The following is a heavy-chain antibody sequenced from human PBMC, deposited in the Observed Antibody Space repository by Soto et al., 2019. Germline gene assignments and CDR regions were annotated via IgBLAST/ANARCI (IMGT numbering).Heavy chain of an antibody. J-gene: IGHJ5*02. D-gene: IGHD6-25*01. CDR3: ATANWFDP. Sequence: QVQLVESGGGVVQPGRSLRLSCAASGFTFRSYGMQRVRQAPGKGLEWVAVISYDGSNKYYADSVKGRFTISRDNSKNTLYLQMNSLRAEDTAVYYAATANWFDPWGQGTLVTVSS. V-gene: IGHV3-30*03. CDR1: GFTFRSYG. CDR2: ISYDGSNK.